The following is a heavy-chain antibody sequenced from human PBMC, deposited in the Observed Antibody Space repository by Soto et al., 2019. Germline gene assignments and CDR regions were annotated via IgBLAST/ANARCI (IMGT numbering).Heavy chain of an antibody. Sequence: PSETLSLTCTVSGGSITSYYLSWIRQPPGKGLEWIGYVYYSGSTNYNPSLKSRVTISVDTSKNQFSLKLTSVTAADTATYYCARFNSGYESFTRWGQGTLVTVSS. CDR3: ARFNSGYESFTR. J-gene: IGHJ4*02. V-gene: IGHV4-59*01. D-gene: IGHD5-12*01. CDR1: GGSITSYY. CDR2: VYYSGST.